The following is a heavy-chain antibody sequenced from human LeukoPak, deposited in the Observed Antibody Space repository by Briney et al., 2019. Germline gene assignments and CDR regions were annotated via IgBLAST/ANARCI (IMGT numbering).Heavy chain of an antibody. J-gene: IGHJ1*01. D-gene: IGHD3-10*01. V-gene: IGHV3-9*01. CDR1: GFTFDDYA. CDR3: AKGPGYFQH. Sequence: GGSLRLSCAASGFTFDDYAMHWVRQAPGKGLEWVSGISWKSGSIGYADSVKGRFTISRDNAKNSLYLQMNSLRAEDTALYYCAKGPGYFQHWGQGTLVTVSS. CDR2: ISWKSGSI.